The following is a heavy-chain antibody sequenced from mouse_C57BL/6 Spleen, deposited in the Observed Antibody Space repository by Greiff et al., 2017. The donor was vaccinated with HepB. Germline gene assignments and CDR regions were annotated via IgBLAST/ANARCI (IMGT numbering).Heavy chain of an antibody. CDR3: ASGGYYDYDSYYFDN. CDR1: GYTFTSYW. CDR2: IYPGSGST. J-gene: IGHJ2*01. Sequence: VQLQQPGAELVKPGASVKMSCKASGYTFTSYWITWVKQRPGQGLEWIGDIYPGSGSTNYNEKFKSKATLTVDTSSSTAYMQLSSLTSEDSAVYDCASGGYYDYDSYYFDNWGQGTTLTVSS. V-gene: IGHV1-55*01. D-gene: IGHD2-4*01.